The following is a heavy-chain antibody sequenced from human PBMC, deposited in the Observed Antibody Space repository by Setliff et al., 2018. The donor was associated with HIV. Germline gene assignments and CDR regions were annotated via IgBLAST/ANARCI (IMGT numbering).Heavy chain of an antibody. J-gene: IGHJ4*02. CDR1: GYTFTNYY. CDR3: ARGEDVESATYFDY. Sequence: ASVKVSCKASGYTFTNYYMHWVRQAPGQGLEWMGIINPSGGSTSHAQKFQGRVNMTRDTSTSTVHMEVSSLRSEDTAVYYCARGEDVESATYFDYWGQGTLVTVSS. V-gene: IGHV1-46*01. CDR2: INPSGGST. D-gene: IGHD1-1*01.